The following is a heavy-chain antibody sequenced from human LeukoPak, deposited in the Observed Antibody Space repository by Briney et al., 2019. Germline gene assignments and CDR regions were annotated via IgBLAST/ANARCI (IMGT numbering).Heavy chain of an antibody. CDR3: ARAVRPNYYYMDV. J-gene: IGHJ6*03. D-gene: IGHD4-17*01. CDR2: IIPIFGTA. CDR1: GYTFTSYA. V-gene: IGHV1-69*13. Sequence: ASVKVSCKASGYTFTSYAISWVRQAPGQGLEWMGGIIPIFGTANYAQKFQGRVTITADESTSTAYMELSSLRSEDTAVYYCARAVRPNYYYMDVWGKGTTVTTSS.